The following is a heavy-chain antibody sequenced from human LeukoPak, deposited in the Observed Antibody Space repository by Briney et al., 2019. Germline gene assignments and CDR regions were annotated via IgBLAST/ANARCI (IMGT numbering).Heavy chain of an antibody. J-gene: IGHJ3*02. CDR1: GGTFSSYA. CDR3: ARVRWELLSLGAFDI. CDR2: IIPIFGTA. D-gene: IGHD1-26*01. Sequence: ASVKVPCKASGGTFSSYAISWVRQAPGQGLEWMGGIIPIFGTANYAQKFQGRVTITADKSTSTAYMELSSLRSEDTAVYYCARVRWELLSLGAFDIWGQGTMVTVSS. V-gene: IGHV1-69*06.